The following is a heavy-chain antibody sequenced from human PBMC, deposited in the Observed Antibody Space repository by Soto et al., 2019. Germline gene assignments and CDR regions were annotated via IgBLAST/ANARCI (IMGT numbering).Heavy chain of an antibody. CDR3: VKFSGAESLGES. CDR1: GFTFSSYA. CDR2: VSRAGTYT. Sequence: EVQLLESGGDVVRPGGSLRLSCAASGFTFSSYAMGWVRQAPGKGLEWVAGVSRAGTYTFYADSVRGRFSISRDNSRDKVDLDMDAPGGDGTGGYFRVKFSGAESLGESWGQGTLVSVSS. V-gene: IGHV3-23*01. J-gene: IGHJ5*02. D-gene: IGHD3-16*01.